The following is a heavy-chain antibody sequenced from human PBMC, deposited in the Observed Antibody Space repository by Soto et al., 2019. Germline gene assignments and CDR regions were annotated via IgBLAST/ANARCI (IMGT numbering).Heavy chain of an antibody. Sequence: PSQTLSLTCAISGDSVSSNSAAWNWIRQSPSRGLEWLGRTYYRSKWYNDYAVSVKSRITINPDTSKNQFYLQLNSVTPEDTAVYYCARSINPVVVVAAHYYYYYGMDVWGQGTTVTVSS. V-gene: IGHV6-1*01. CDR1: GDSVSSNSAA. CDR3: ARSINPVVVVAAHYYYYYGMDV. CDR2: TYYRSKWYN. D-gene: IGHD2-15*01. J-gene: IGHJ6*02.